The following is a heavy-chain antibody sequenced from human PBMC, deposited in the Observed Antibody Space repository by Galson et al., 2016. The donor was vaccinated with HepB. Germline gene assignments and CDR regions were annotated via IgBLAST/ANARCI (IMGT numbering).Heavy chain of an antibody. CDR3: VKHRDPGGYSP. D-gene: IGHD3-22*01. V-gene: IGHV3-53*01. CDR1: GFTVGNNY. Sequence: CAASGFTVGNNYMKWVRQAPGKGLEWVSLLYSGGTTYYSDSVKGRFTISRDTSKNTLHLQMDSLRAEATAVYYCVKHRDPGGYSPWGQGTLVTVSS. CDR2: LYSGGTT. J-gene: IGHJ5*02.